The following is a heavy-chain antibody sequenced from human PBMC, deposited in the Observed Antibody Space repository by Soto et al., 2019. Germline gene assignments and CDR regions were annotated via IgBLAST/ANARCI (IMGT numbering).Heavy chain of an antibody. Sequence: EVQLLESGGGLVQPGGSLRLSCAASGFTCSSYALNWVRQAPGKGLEWVSTISGGGGSTYYADSVKGRFTISRDNSKNTLYLQTSSLRAEDTAIYYCAKDRGYGSGTYYTYYGMDVWGQGTTVTVSS. CDR3: AKDRGYGSGTYYTYYGMDV. J-gene: IGHJ6*02. D-gene: IGHD3-10*01. CDR2: ISGGGGST. V-gene: IGHV3-23*01. CDR1: GFTCSSYA.